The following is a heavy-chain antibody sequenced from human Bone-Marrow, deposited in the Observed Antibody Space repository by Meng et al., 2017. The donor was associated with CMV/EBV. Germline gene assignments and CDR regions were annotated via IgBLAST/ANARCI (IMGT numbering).Heavy chain of an antibody. CDR3: ARDSVPAHKTGDFHDYFYGMDV. Sequence: GEALKISCAASEFTFNSYIMNWVRQAPGKGLEWGSSNSTSGNYIYYADSLKGRFTISKDNAKNSLYLQMNSLRGEDTAVYFCARDSVPAHKTGDFHDYFYGMDVWGQGTTVTVSS. CDR2: NSTSGNYI. V-gene: IGHV3-21*01. CDR1: EFTFNSYI. D-gene: IGHD2-2*01. J-gene: IGHJ6*02.